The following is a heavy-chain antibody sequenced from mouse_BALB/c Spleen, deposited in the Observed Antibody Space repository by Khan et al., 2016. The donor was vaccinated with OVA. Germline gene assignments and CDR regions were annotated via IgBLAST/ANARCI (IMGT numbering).Heavy chain of an antibody. CDR1: GDSITRGY. CDR3: ARYDYDYDGAFAY. CDR2: ISYSGST. J-gene: IGHJ3*01. Sequence: VELVESGPSLVKPSQTLSLTCSVTGDSITRGYWNWIRKFPGNKLEYMGYISYSGSTYYNPYLQSRISITRNTSKNQYYLQLNSVTTEDTATSYCARYDYDYDGAFAYWGQGTLVTGSA. V-gene: IGHV3-8*02. D-gene: IGHD2-4*01.